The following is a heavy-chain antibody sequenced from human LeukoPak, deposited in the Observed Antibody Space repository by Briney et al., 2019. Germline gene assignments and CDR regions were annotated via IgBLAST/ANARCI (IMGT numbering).Heavy chain of an antibody. CDR3: SFNLGSGSYAFDI. J-gene: IGHJ3*02. Sequence: SETLSLTCTVSVGSISTTTYYWGWIRQPPGKGLEWIGSIYYGGSSYYSPSLKSRVTISLDTSKHQFSLKLSSVTAADTAVYYCSFNLGSGSYAFDIWGQGTMVTVSS. CDR2: IYYGGSS. V-gene: IGHV4-39*07. D-gene: IGHD3-10*01. CDR1: VGSISTTTYY.